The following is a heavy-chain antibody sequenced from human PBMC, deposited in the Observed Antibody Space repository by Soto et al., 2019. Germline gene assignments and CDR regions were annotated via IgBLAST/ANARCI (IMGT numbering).Heavy chain of an antibody. CDR1: GGSISSYY. J-gene: IGHJ4*02. CDR3: ARRYGTTFDY. CDR2: IYYSGST. Sequence: QVQLQESGPGLVKPSETLSLTCTVSGGSISSYYWSWIRQPPGKGLEWIGYIYYSGSTNYNPSPNSRVTISVDTSKNQFSLKLSSVTAADTAVYYCARRYGTTFDYWGQGTLVTVSS. V-gene: IGHV4-59*01. D-gene: IGHD1-7*01.